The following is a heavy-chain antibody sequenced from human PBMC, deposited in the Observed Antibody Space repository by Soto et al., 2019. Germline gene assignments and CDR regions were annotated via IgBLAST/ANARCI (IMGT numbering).Heavy chain of an antibody. D-gene: IGHD3-3*01. CDR1: GGSFSGYY. CDR3: ARGRVLRFLEWLQTYYYYYGMDV. J-gene: IGHJ6*02. CDR2: INHSGST. V-gene: IGHV4-34*01. Sequence: PSETLSLTCAVYGGSFSGYYWSWIRQPPGKWLEWIGEINHSGSTNYNPSLKSRDTISVDTSKNQFSLKLSSVTAADTAVYYCARGRVLRFLEWLQTYYYYYGMDVWGQGXTVTVYS.